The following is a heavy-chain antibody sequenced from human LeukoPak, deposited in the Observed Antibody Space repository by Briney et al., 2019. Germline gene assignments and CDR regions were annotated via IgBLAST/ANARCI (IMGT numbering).Heavy chain of an antibody. D-gene: IGHD3-22*01. CDR1: GGSISSYY. V-gene: IGHV4-59*01. J-gene: IGHJ4*02. CDR3: ARGMYYYDSSGYYGPAYYFDY. CDR2: IYYSGST. Sequence: KPSETLSLTCTVSGGSISSYYWSWIRQPPGKGLEWIGYIYYSGSTNYNPSLKSRVTISADTSKNQFSLKLSSVTAADTAVYYCARGMYYYDSSGYYGPAYYFDYWGQGTLVTVSS.